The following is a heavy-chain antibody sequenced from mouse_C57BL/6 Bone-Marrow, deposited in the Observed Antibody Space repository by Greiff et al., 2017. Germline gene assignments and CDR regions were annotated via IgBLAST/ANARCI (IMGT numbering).Heavy chain of an antibody. D-gene: IGHD1-1*02. Sequence: QVQLQQSGPELVKPGASVKISCKASGYAFSSSWMNWVKQRPGKGLEWIGRIYPGDGDTNYKGKFKGKATLTADKASSTAYRQLSSLTSEDSAVYFCARIWSFAYWGQGTLVTVSA. V-gene: IGHV1-82*01. CDR3: ARIWSFAY. CDR1: GYAFSSSW. J-gene: IGHJ3*01. CDR2: IYPGDGDT.